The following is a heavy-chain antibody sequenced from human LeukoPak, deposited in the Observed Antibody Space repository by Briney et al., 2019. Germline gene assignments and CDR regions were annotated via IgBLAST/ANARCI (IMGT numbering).Heavy chain of an antibody. J-gene: IGHJ3*02. CDR1: GYTFTSYA. D-gene: IGHD1-1*01. CDR3: ATSRQVQLERREGDAFDI. Sequence: ASVKVSCKASGYTFTSYAVNWVRQAPGQGLEWMGWINTNTGNPTYAQGFTGRFVFSLDTSVSTAYLQISSLKAEDTAVYYCATSRQVQLERREGDAFDIWGQGTMVTVSS. CDR2: INTNTGNP. V-gene: IGHV7-4-1*02.